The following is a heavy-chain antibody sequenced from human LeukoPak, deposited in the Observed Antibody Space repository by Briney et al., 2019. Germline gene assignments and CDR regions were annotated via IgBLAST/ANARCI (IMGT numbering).Heavy chain of an antibody. CDR3: AKEMATIRAFDF. D-gene: IGHD5-24*01. V-gene: IGHV3-21*04. CDR1: GFTFSSYS. Sequence: GGSLRLSCAASGFTFSSYSMNWVRQAPGKGLEWVSSISSSSSYIYYADSVKGRFTISRDNAKNSLYLQMNSLRAEDTAVYYCAKEMATIRAFDFWGQGTMVTVSS. J-gene: IGHJ3*01. CDR2: ISSSSSYI.